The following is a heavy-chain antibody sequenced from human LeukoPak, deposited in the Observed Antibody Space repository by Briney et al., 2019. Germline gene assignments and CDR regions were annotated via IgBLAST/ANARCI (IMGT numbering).Heavy chain of an antibody. J-gene: IGHJ3*02. Sequence: SETLSLTCTVSGGSISSYYWSWIRQPPGKGLEWIGYIYTSGSTNYNPSLKSRVTISVDTSKNQFSLKLSSVTAADTAVYYCARHDPPWSARYAFDIWGQGTMVTVSS. CDR2: IYTSGST. V-gene: IGHV4-4*09. CDR3: ARHDPPWSARYAFDI. D-gene: IGHD6-25*01. CDR1: GGSISSYY.